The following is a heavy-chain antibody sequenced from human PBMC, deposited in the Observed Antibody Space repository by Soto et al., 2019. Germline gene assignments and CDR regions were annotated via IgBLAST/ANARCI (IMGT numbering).Heavy chain of an antibody. J-gene: IGHJ4*02. Sequence: ASVKVSCKASGYTCTGYYKPWVRPAPGQGLEWMVCLNPNTAGTTYAQRFQGRVTMTRDTSISTAYMELSRLRSDDTAVYDCARSNYAYFSDYWGQGTLVTVSS. CDR2: LNPNTAGT. V-gene: IGHV1-2*02. CDR3: ARSNYAYFSDY. CDR1: GYTCTGYY. D-gene: IGHD3-16*01.